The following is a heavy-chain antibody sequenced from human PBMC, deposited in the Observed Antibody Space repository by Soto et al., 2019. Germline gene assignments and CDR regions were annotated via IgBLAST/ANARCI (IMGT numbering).Heavy chain of an antibody. Sequence: QVQLVQSGAEVKKPGSSVKVSCKASGGTFSSYAISWVRQAPGQGLEWMGGIIPIFGTANYAQKFQGRVTITADESTSTAYMELSSRRSEETAVYYCARVWGLVPAAIGWFDPWGQGTLVTVSS. CDR1: GGTFSSYA. CDR2: IIPIFGTA. V-gene: IGHV1-69*12. D-gene: IGHD2-2*01. J-gene: IGHJ5*02. CDR3: ARVWGLVPAAIGWFDP.